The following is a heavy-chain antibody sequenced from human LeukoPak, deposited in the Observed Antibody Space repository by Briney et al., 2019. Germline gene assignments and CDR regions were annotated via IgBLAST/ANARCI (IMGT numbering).Heavy chain of an antibody. D-gene: IGHD2-2*01. V-gene: IGHV4-59*01. Sequence: SETLSLTCTVSGGSISSYYWSWIRQPPGKGLEWIGYIYYSGSTNCNPSLKSRVTISVDTSKNQFSLKLNSVTAADTAVYYCARDLGYCSSNSCYGFDYWGQGTLVTVSS. CDR3: ARDLGYCSSNSCYGFDY. CDR1: GGSISSYY. CDR2: IYYSGST. J-gene: IGHJ4*02.